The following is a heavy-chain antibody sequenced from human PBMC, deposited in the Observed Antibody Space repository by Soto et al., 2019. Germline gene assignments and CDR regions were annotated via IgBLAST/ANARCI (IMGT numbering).Heavy chain of an antibody. CDR3: VHSRCGGDCLRSYSSHYYYGMDV. Sequence: QITLKESGPTLVKPTQTLTLTCTFSGFSLSTGGLGVGWIRQPPGEALEWLALIYWDDDKRYSPSLRSRLTITKGTSKNQVVLIMTNMDPVDTATYYCVHSRCGGDCLRSYSSHYYYGMDVWGQGTTVTVSS. CDR1: GFSLSTGGLG. J-gene: IGHJ6*02. CDR2: IYWDDDK. D-gene: IGHD2-21*02. V-gene: IGHV2-5*02.